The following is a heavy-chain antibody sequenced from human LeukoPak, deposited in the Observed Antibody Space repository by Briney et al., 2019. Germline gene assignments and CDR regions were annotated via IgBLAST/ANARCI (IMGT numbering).Heavy chain of an antibody. D-gene: IGHD3-10*01. CDR3: AREYYYGSGSNYYFDY. V-gene: IGHV3-66*01. CDR2: IYSGGST. J-gene: IGHJ4*02. CDR1: GFTFSSCS. Sequence: GGSLRLSCAASGFTFSSCSMTWVRQAPGKGLEWVSVIYSGGSTYYADSVKGRFTISRDNSKNTLYLQMNSLRAEDTALYYCAREYYYGSGSNYYFDYWGQGTLVTVSS.